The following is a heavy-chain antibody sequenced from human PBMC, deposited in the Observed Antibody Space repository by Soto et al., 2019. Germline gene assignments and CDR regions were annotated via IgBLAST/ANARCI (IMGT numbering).Heavy chain of an antibody. CDR3: ARVDYDFWSGYYTLGYYYYYYMDV. CDR2: INHSGST. D-gene: IGHD3-3*01. Sequence: SETLSLTCAVYGGSFSGYYWSWIRQPPGKGLEWIGEINHSGSTNYNPSLKSRVTISVDTSKNQFSLKLSSVTAADTAVYYVARVDYDFWSGYYTLGYYYYYYMDVWGKGTTVTVSS. J-gene: IGHJ6*03. CDR1: GGSFSGYY. V-gene: IGHV4-34*01.